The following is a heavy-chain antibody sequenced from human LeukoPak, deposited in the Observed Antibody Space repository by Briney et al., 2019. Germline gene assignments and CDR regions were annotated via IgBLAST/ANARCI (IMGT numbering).Heavy chain of an antibody. CDR1: GFTFSSYG. V-gene: IGHV3-30*18. D-gene: IGHD6-19*01. J-gene: IGHJ4*02. Sequence: GGSLRLSCAASGFTFSSYGMHWVRQAPGKGLEWVALISYDGSHKYYVDSVKGRFTISRDNSKSTLYLQMNSLRPEDTAVYYCAKAGQWLAPGDYWGQGTLVTVSS. CDR2: ISYDGSHK. CDR3: AKAGQWLAPGDY.